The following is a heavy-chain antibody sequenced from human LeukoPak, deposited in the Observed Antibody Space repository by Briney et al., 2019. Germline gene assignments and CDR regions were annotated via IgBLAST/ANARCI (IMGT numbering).Heavy chain of an antibody. CDR1: GGSFSGCY. Sequence: SETLSLTCAVYGGSFSGCYWSWIRQPPGKGLEWIGEINHSGSTNYNPSLKSRVTISVDTSKNQFSLKLSSVTAADTAVYYCARVSDSGYDPYYFDYWGQGTLVTVSS. CDR2: INHSGST. D-gene: IGHD5-12*01. CDR3: ARVSDSGYDPYYFDY. J-gene: IGHJ4*02. V-gene: IGHV4-34*01.